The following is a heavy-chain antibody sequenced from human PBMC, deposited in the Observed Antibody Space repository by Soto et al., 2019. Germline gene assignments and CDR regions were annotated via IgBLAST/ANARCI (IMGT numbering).Heavy chain of an antibody. D-gene: IGHD2-21*01. Sequence: PGGSLRLSCTASGFTFTYNAMSWVRQAPGKGLQWVSTVSGNGENTYYAESVRGRFTISRDTSKNTLYLQMNSLRVEDTAVYYCGSLHGGTAPCSAYWGQGTPVTVSS. V-gene: IGHV3-23*01. CDR1: GFTFTYNA. J-gene: IGHJ4*02. CDR2: VSGNGENT. CDR3: GSLHGGTAPCSAY.